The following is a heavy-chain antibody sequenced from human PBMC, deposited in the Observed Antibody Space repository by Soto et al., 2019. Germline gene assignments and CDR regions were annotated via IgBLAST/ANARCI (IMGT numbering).Heavy chain of an antibody. CDR1: GGSISSGDYY. Sequence: SETLSLTCSVSGGSISSGDYYWNWIRQPPGKGLEWIGNIFFRGSTHYNPSLESRLSMSVDTSRNQFSLRLTSVTAADTAMYYCARVVTADDAFDVWGQGTMVTVSS. D-gene: IGHD2-21*02. CDR3: ARVVTADDAFDV. J-gene: IGHJ3*01. CDR2: IFFRGST. V-gene: IGHV4-30-4*08.